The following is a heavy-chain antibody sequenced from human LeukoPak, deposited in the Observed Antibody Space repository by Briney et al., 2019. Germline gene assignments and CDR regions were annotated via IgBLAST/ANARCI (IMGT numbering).Heavy chain of an antibody. J-gene: IGHJ4*02. CDR3: AKDARGAYSSSAVVFDY. V-gene: IGHV3-9*01. CDR1: GFTFDDYA. CDR2: ISWNSGSI. D-gene: IGHD6-6*01. Sequence: GRSLRLSCAASGFTFDDYAMHWVRQAPGKGLEWVSGISWNSGSIGYADSVKGRFTISRDNAKNSLYLQMNSLRAEGTALYYCAKDARGAYSSSAVVFDYWGQGTLVTVSS.